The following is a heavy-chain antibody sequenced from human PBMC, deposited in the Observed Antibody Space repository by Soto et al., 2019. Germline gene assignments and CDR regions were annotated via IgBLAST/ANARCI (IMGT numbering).Heavy chain of an antibody. Sequence: GGSLRLSCAASGFPFSSYSMNLVRQAPGKGLEYVSSISSTSSYIYYADSVKGRFTISRDNAKDSLYLQMNRLRAEDTAVYYCAREGVHDYWVQGTLVTVSS. CDR3: AREGVHDY. J-gene: IGHJ4*02. CDR1: GFPFSSYS. V-gene: IGHV3-21*01. CDR2: ISSTSSYI. D-gene: IGHD1-1*01.